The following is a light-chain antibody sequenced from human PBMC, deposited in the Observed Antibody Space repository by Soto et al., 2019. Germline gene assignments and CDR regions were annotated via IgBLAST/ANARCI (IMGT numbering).Light chain of an antibody. V-gene: IGKV3-20*01. CDR2: GAS. CDR1: QSVSSSY. Sequence: EIVLTQSPGTLSLSPGERATLSCRASQSVSSSYLAWYQQKPGQAPRLRIYGASSRATGIPDRFSGSGSGTDFTLNISRLEPEDFAVYYCQQYGSSPMYTFGQGTKLEIK. J-gene: IGKJ2*01. CDR3: QQYGSSPMYT.